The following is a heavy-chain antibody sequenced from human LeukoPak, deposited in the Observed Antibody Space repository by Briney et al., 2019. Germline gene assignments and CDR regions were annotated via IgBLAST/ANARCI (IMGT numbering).Heavy chain of an antibody. CDR1: GDSFTSYW. CDR3: ARRGSVGAGGFDY. V-gene: IGHV5-51*01. CDR2: IYPGDSDT. J-gene: IGHJ4*02. D-gene: IGHD1-26*01. Sequence: GESLKISCKGSGDSFTSYWIGWVRQMPGKGLEWMGIIYPGDSDTKYSPSFQGQVTISADKSISTAYLQWSSLKTSDTAMYYCARRGSVGAGGFDYWGQGTLVTVSS.